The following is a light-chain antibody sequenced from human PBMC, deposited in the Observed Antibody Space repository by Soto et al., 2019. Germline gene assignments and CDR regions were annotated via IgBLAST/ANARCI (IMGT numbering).Light chain of an antibody. J-gene: IGLJ2*01. Sequence: QSALTQPASVSGSPGQSITISCTGTSSDVGSYNLVSWYHQHPGKAPKLMIYEGSMRPSGVSNRFSGSKSGNTASLTISGVQAEDEAEYYCCSYAGSSVAFGGGTKLTVL. CDR3: CSYAGSSVA. V-gene: IGLV2-23*01. CDR2: EGS. CDR1: SSDVGSYNL.